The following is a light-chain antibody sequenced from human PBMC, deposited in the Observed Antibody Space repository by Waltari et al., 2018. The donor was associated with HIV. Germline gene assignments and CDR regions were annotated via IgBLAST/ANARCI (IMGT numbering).Light chain of an antibody. CDR3: QQADFYPVT. CDR1: QAINNY. CDR2: LAS. J-gene: IGKJ4*01. Sequence: DIQLTQSPSFLSASVGDRVTITCRASQAINNYFAWYQQKPGKAPKLLINLASALQSGVPSRFSGSGSGTEFTLTIRGLQPEDLATYYCQQADFYPVTFGGGTRVRSN. V-gene: IGKV1-9*01.